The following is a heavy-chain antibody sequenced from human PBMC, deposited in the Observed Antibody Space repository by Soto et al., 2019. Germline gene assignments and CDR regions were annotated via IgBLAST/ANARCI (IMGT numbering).Heavy chain of an antibody. J-gene: IGHJ5*02. CDR3: ARVRGPYCGGACYPPTPNWFDP. D-gene: IGHD2-21*02. V-gene: IGHV4-30-2*01. Sequence: QLQLQESGSGLVKPSQTLSLTCAVSGGSISSGGYFWSWIRQPPGKGLEWIGYIYHSGSTYYNPSLKNQVSISGDRSKSQFSLKLSSVTAADTAVYYCARVRGPYCGGACYPPTPNWFDPWGQGTLVTVSS. CDR2: IYHSGST. CDR1: GGSISSGGYF.